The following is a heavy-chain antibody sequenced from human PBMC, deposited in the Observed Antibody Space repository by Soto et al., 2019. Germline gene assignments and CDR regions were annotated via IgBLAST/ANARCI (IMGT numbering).Heavy chain of an antibody. V-gene: IGHV4-34*01. Sequence: ETLSLTCAVYVGSFSGYYWTWIRQPPGKGLEWIGEVHHSGIINYNPSFKSRVTISVDTSKNQFSLHLSSVTAADTAVYYCARGVRSGSLTDWFDPWGQGTLVTVSS. CDR2: VHHSGII. CDR3: ARGVRSGSLTDWFDP. J-gene: IGHJ5*02. D-gene: IGHD3-10*01. CDR1: VGSFSGYY.